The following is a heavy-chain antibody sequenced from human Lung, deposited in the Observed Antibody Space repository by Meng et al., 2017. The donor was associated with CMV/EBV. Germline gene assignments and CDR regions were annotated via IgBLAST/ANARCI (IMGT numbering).Heavy chain of an antibody. CDR1: GGTFSSYA. Sequence: SXXVSXKASGGTFSSYAISWVRQAPGQGLEWMGGIIPIFGIANYAQKFQGRVTITTDESTSTAYMEVSSLRSEDTAVYYCARDRTGDCSSTSCYNYYYYYGMDVWGQGTTVTVSS. V-gene: IGHV1-69*05. CDR2: IIPIFGIA. D-gene: IGHD2-2*02. CDR3: ARDRTGDCSSTSCYNYYYYYGMDV. J-gene: IGHJ6*02.